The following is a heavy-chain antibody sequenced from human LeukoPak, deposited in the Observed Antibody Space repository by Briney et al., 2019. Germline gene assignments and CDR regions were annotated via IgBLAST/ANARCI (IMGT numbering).Heavy chain of an antibody. CDR1: AFTFSSYG. CDR2: IRYDGSNY. D-gene: IGHD3-16*01. V-gene: IGHV3-30*02. J-gene: IGHJ6*03. CDR3: ARDWGPDHYYYMDV. Sequence: PAGSLRFSCAASAFTFSSYGMDWVGQGPGKGLEGWACIRYDGSNYYYTDSVKGRFTISRDNAKKSLNLHMNSLRAEDTAVYYCARDWGPDHYYYMDVWGNGTTVTISS.